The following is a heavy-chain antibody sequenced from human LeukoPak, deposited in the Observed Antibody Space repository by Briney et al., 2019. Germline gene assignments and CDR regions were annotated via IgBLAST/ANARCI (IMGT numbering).Heavy chain of an antibody. D-gene: IGHD2-2*02. V-gene: IGHV4-39*01. Sequence: PSETPSLTCTVSGGSISSSSYYWGWIRQPPGKGLEWIGSIYYSGSTYYNPSLKSRVTISVDTSKNQFSLKLSSVTAADTAVYYCARTPCSSTSCHNFDYWGQGTLVTVSS. CDR3: ARTPCSSTSCHNFDY. CDR1: GGSISSSSYY. CDR2: IYYSGST. J-gene: IGHJ4*02.